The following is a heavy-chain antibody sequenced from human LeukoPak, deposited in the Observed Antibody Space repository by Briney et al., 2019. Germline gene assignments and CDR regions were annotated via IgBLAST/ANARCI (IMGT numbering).Heavy chain of an antibody. Sequence: SETLSLTCTVSGGSISSYYWSWIRQPPGKGLEWIGYIYYSGSTNYNPSLKSRVTISIDTSKNQFSLKLASVTAADTAVYYCARGTGGWYFDLWGRGTLVTVSA. CDR2: IYYSGST. V-gene: IGHV4-59*01. CDR3: ARGTGGWYFDL. D-gene: IGHD1/OR15-1a*01. CDR1: GGSISSYY. J-gene: IGHJ2*01.